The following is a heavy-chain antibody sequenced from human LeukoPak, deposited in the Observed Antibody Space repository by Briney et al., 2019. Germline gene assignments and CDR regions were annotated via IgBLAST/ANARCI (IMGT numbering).Heavy chain of an antibody. CDR1: GFTVSSNY. CDR3: ARDGDYVWGCYRGYDY. J-gene: IGHJ4*02. V-gene: IGHV3-66*01. D-gene: IGHD3-16*02. CDR2: IYSGGST. Sequence: GGSLRLSCAASGFTVSSNYMSWVRQAPGKGLEWVSVIYSGGSTYYADSVKGRFTISRDNSKNTLYLQMNSLRAEDTAVYYCARDGDYVWGCYRGYDYWGQGTLVTVSS.